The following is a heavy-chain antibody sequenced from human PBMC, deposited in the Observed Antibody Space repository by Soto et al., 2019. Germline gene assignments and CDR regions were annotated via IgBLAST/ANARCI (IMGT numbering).Heavy chain of an antibody. CDR2: INPDGRDK. Sequence: EVQVVESGGGLVQPGGSLRLSCAASGLTFTNYWMNWVRQAPGKGLEWVANINPDGRDKHYIDSVKGRFTISRDHPQNSVSLQINRQEGQDTARDFGLGGSTYDTAWGQGTLVTVSS. CDR1: GLTFTNYW. CDR3: LGGSTYDTA. J-gene: IGHJ4*02. V-gene: IGHV3-7*03. D-gene: IGHD3-3*01.